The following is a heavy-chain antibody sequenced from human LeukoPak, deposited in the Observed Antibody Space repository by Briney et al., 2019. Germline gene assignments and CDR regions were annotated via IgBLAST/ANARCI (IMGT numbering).Heavy chain of an antibody. CDR3: ARDLGSSWYYYYGMDV. Sequence: ASVKVSCKASGYTFTGYYMHWVRQAPGQGLEWMGWINPNSGGTNYAQKFQGRVTMTRDTSASTAYMELSSLRSEDTAVYYCARDLGSSWYYYYGMDVWGQGTTVTVSS. V-gene: IGHV1-2*02. CDR1: GYTFTGYY. D-gene: IGHD6-13*01. CDR2: INPNSGGT. J-gene: IGHJ6*02.